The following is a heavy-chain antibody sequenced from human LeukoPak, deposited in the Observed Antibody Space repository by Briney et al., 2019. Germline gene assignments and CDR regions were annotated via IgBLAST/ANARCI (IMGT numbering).Heavy chain of an antibody. J-gene: IGHJ6*03. CDR3: ARDHRDYDFWSGPMDV. V-gene: IGHV3-23*01. CDR1: GFTFSSYA. Sequence: GGSLRLSCAASGFTFSSYAMSWVRQAPGKGLEWVSGISGSGGSTDYADSVKGRFTISRDNSKNTLYLQMNSLRAEDTAVYYCARDHRDYDFWSGPMDVWGKGTTVTVSS. D-gene: IGHD3-3*01. CDR2: ISGSGGST.